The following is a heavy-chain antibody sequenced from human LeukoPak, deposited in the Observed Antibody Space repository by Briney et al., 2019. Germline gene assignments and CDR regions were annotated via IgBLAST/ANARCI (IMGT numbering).Heavy chain of an antibody. J-gene: IGHJ3*02. CDR3: ARVHLSDDAFDI. CDR2: ISYDGSNK. Sequence: GGSLRLSCAASGFTFSSYAMSWVRQAPGKGLEWVAVISYDGSNKYYADSVKGRFTISGDNSKNTLYLQMNSLRAEDTAVYYCARVHLSDDAFDIWGQGTMVTVSS. V-gene: IGHV3-30*04. CDR1: GFTFSSYA.